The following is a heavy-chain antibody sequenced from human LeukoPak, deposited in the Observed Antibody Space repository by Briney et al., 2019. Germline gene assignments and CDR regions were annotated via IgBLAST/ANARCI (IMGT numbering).Heavy chain of an antibody. V-gene: IGHV3-7*01. Sequence: PGGSLRLSCAASGFTFSNYWMSWVRQAPGKGLEWVANIKQDGSEKYYVDSVKGRFTISRDNAENSLYLHMNSLRVEDTAVYYCVTRVLRGQGTLVTVSS. CDR2: IKQDGSEK. CDR1: GFTFSNYW. CDR3: VTRVL. J-gene: IGHJ4*02. D-gene: IGHD3-3*01.